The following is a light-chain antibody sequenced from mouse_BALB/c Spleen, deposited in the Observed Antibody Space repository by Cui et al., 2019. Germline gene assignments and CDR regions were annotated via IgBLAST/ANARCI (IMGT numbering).Light chain of an antibody. J-gene: IGKJ1*01. CDR1: SSVSY. V-gene: IGKV4-55*01. Sequence: QIVLTQSPAIMSASPGEKVTMTCSASSSVSYMYWYQQKPGSSPQLLIYDTSNLASGVPVRFSGSGSGTSYSLTISRMEAEDAATYYCQQWSSYPRTFGGGTKLEIK. CDR2: DTS. CDR3: QQWSSYPRT.